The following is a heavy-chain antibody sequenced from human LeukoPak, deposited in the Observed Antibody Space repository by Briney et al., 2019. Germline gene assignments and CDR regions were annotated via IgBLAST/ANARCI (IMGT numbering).Heavy chain of an antibody. Sequence: SXXLSLTCTVSGGSFRSGNYYWTWVRHHPGKGLEWIGYIYYSGSTYYNPSLKSRVTMSLDTSQNQFSLRLRSVTAADTAVYYCARPYNNYYFDYWGQGILVTVSS. CDR2: IYYSGST. J-gene: IGHJ4*02. CDR1: GGSFRSGNYY. D-gene: IGHD4-11*01. V-gene: IGHV4-31*03. CDR3: ARPYNNYYFDY.